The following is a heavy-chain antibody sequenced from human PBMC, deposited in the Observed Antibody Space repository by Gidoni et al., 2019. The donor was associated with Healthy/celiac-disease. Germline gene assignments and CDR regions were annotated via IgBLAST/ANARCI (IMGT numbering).Heavy chain of an antibody. J-gene: IGHJ4*02. CDR3: AKDRKAPVAVAGTIFDY. CDR1: GFTFDDYA. CDR2: ISWNSGSI. D-gene: IGHD6-19*01. Sequence: EVQLVESGGGLVQPGRSLRLSCAASGFTFDDYAMHWGRQAPGKGLEWVSGISWNSGSIGYADSVKGRFTISRDNAKNSLYLQMNSLRAEDTALYYCAKDRKAPVAVAGTIFDYWGQGTLVTVSS. V-gene: IGHV3-9*01.